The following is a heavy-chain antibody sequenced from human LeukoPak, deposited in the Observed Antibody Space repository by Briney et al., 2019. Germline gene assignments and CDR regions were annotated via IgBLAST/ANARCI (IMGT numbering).Heavy chain of an antibody. V-gene: IGHV3-15*01. CDR1: GFTFSHVC. D-gene: IGHD2-2*01. CDR3: TTESYCSSTSCPGTFDF. Sequence: GGSLTLSCAASGFTFSHVCMSWVRQAPGKGLEWVGRIKTKIDGGTTDYAAPVKGRFTTSRDDSKNTLYLQITSLKTEDTAVYYCTTESYCSSTSCPGTFDFWGQGTLVTVSS. CDR2: IKTKIDGGTT. J-gene: IGHJ4*02.